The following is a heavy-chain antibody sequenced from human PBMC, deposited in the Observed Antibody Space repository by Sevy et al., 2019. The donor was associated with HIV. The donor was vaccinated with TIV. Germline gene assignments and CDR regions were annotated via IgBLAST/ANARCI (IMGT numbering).Heavy chain of an antibody. CDR2: IWYDGSNY. V-gene: IGHV3-33*06. Sequence: GGSLRLSCAASGFTFSNYGMHWVRQAPGKGLEWVAVIWYDGSNYDYADSVKGRFTVSRDNSKNTLYLEMKSLRPEDTAVYFCAKHFDSIALPAFPDKRGQGTLVTVSS. D-gene: IGHD3-9*01. CDR3: AKHFDSIALPAFPDK. CDR1: GFTFSNYG. J-gene: IGHJ4*02.